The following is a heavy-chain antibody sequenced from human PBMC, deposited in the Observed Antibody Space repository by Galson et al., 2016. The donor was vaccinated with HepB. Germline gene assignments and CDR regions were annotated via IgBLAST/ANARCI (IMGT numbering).Heavy chain of an antibody. CDR3: ARDRGFYSCTWD. J-gene: IGHJ4*02. V-gene: IGHV3-23*01. CDR2: ISGDGAP. Sequence: SLRLSCAASGFTFSSYAMSWVRQAPGKGLEWVSSISGDGAPYYVDSMKGRFTISRDNSKDTLYLQMISLRAEDTAVYYCARDRGFYSCTWDWGQGTLVTISS. D-gene: IGHD2-8*01. CDR1: GFTFSSYA.